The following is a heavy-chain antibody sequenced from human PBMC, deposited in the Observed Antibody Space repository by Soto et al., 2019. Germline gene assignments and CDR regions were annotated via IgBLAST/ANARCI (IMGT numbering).Heavy chain of an antibody. J-gene: IGHJ4*02. D-gene: IGHD3-3*01. CDR1: GGSISSSSYY. V-gene: IGHV4-39*07. CDR3: ARGLLYDFWSGKYYFDY. Sequence: SETLSLTCTVSGGSISSSSYYWGWIRQPPWKGLEWIGRIYYSGSTNYNPSLESRVTISVDTSKNQFSLKLSSVTAADTAVYYCARGLLYDFWSGKYYFDYWGQGTLVTVSS. CDR2: IYYSGST.